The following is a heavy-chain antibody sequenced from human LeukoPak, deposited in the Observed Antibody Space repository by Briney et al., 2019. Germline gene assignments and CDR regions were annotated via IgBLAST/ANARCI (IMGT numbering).Heavy chain of an antibody. CDR2: ISSSSSYT. V-gene: IGHV3-11*06. J-gene: IGHJ6*04. CDR3: ARDWAVAAPGGMDV. CDR1: GFTFRDYY. D-gene: IGHD2-15*01. Sequence: GGSLRLSCAASGFTFRDYYMSWIRQAPGQGLEWVSYISSSSSYTNYADSVKGRFTISRDNAKSSLYLQMNSLRAEDTAVYYCARDWAVAAPGGMDVWGKGTTVTVSS.